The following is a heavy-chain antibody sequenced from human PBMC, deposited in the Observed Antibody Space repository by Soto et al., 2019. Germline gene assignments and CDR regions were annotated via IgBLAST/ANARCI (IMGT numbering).Heavy chain of an antibody. V-gene: IGHV3-73*01. CDR1: GFTFSGSA. Sequence: GGSLRLSCAASGFTFSGSAMHWVRQASGKGLEWVGRIRSKANSYATAYAASVKGRFTISRDDSKNTAYLQMNSLKTEDTAVYYCTRTYYDFWSGYENKNWFDPWGQGTLVTVSS. CDR3: TRTYYDFWSGYENKNWFDP. J-gene: IGHJ5*02. CDR2: IRSKANSYAT. D-gene: IGHD3-3*01.